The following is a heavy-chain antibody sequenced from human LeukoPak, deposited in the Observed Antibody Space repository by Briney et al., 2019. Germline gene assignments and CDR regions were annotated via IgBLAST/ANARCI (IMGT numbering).Heavy chain of an antibody. Sequence: GGSLRLSCAVSGFTFSGFWMSWVRQAPGKGLEWVSAISGSGGSTNYADSVKDRFTISRDNSKNTLYLQMNSLRAEDTAVFYCAKIYRAHGDYHSFDVWGQGTMVTVSS. CDR3: AKIYRAHGDYHSFDV. D-gene: IGHD4-17*01. V-gene: IGHV3-23*01. J-gene: IGHJ3*01. CDR1: GFTFSGFW. CDR2: ISGSGGST.